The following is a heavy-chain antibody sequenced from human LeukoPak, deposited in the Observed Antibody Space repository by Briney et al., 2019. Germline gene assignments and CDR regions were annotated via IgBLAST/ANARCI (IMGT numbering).Heavy chain of an antibody. CDR1: GFTFDDYG. Sequence: GGSLRLSCAASGFTFDDYGMSWVRQAPGKGLEWVSGINWNGGSTGYADSVKGRFTISRDNAKNSLYLQMNSLRAEDTALYYCARDRGQLRYFDWLQISFDYWGQGTLVTVSS. D-gene: IGHD3-9*01. CDR3: ARDRGQLRYFDWLQISFDY. J-gene: IGHJ4*02. V-gene: IGHV3-20*04. CDR2: INWNGGST.